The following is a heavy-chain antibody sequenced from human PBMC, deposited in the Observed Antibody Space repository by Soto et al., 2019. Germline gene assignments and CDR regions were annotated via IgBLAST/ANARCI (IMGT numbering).Heavy chain of an antibody. CDR1: GGTFSSYT. CDR2: IIPILGIA. J-gene: IGHJ6*03. Sequence: WASVKVSCKASGGTFSSYTISWVRQAPGQGLEWMGRIIPILGIANYAQKFQGRVTITADKSTSTAYMELSSLRSEDTAVYYCARGYSVVRGVIDYYYYYMDVWGKGTTVTVSS. CDR3: ARGYSVVRGVIDYYYYYMDV. V-gene: IGHV1-69*02. D-gene: IGHD3-10*01.